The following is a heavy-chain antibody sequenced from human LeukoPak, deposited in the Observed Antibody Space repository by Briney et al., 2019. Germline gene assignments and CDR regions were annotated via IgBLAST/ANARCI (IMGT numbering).Heavy chain of an antibody. CDR1: RFTFSSYS. Sequence: GGSLRLSCAASRFTFSSYSMNWVRQAPGKGLDWVSYISSDGETTYYADSVKGRFTISRDNAKNSLYLQMNSLRTEDTAVYYCARAARGSVGMWFDPWGLGTLVTVSS. D-gene: IGHD2-15*01. CDR2: ISSDGETT. CDR3: ARAARGSVGMWFDP. J-gene: IGHJ5*02. V-gene: IGHV3-48*04.